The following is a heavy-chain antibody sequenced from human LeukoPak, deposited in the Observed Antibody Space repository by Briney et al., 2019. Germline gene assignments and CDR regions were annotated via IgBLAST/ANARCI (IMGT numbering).Heavy chain of an antibody. CDR2: IYYSGST. CDR3: ARSYYDSSGYFGGYYYYHMDV. Sequence: SETLSLTCTVSGGSISSSSYYWGWIRQPPGKGLEWIGSIYYSGSTYYNPSLKSRVTISVDTSKNQFSLKLSSVTAADTAVYYCARSYYDSSGYFGGYYYYHMDVWGKGTTVTVSS. V-gene: IGHV4-39*07. CDR1: GGSISSSSYY. J-gene: IGHJ6*03. D-gene: IGHD3-22*01.